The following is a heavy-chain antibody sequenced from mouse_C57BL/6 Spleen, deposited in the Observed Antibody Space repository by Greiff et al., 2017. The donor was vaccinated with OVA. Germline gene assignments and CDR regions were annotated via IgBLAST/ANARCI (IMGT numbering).Heavy chain of an antibody. CDR1: GYAFSSSW. J-gene: IGHJ1*03. Sequence: QVQLQQSGPELVKPGASVKISCKASGYAFSSSWLNWVKQRPGKGLEWIGRIYPGDGDTNYNGKFKGKATLTADKSSSTAYMQLSSLTSEDAAVYFCARYSNYKYFDVWGTGTTVTVSS. D-gene: IGHD2-5*01. CDR3: ARYSNYKYFDV. CDR2: IYPGDGDT. V-gene: IGHV1-82*01.